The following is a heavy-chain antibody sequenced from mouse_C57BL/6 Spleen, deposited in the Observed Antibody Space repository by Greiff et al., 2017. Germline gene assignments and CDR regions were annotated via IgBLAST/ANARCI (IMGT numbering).Heavy chain of an antibody. J-gene: IGHJ3*01. D-gene: IGHD2-1*01. CDR2: IDPENGDT. V-gene: IGHV14-4*01. CDR3: TPLYGNSFAY. Sequence: EVHLVESGAELVRPGASVKLSCTASGFNIKDDYMHWVKQRPEQGLEWIGWIDPENGDTEYASKFQGKATITADTSSNTAYLQLSSLTSEDTAVYYCTPLYGNSFAYWGQGTLVTVSA. CDR1: GFNIKDDY.